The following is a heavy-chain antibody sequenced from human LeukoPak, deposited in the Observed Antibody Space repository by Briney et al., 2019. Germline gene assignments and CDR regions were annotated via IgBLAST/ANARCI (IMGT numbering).Heavy chain of an antibody. CDR3: TQGSGFYYDY. V-gene: IGHV3-15*07. CDR2: IKSKKDGGTT. D-gene: IGHD3-22*01. J-gene: IGHJ4*02. CDR1: GLTVSNVW. Sequence: PGGSLRLSCAVSGLTVSNVWMNWVRQAPGKGLEWVGRIKSKKDGGTTEFAAPVRGRFTISRDDSQNTLYLQMNSLTSDDTAVYYCTQGSGFYYDYWGQGTQVTVSS.